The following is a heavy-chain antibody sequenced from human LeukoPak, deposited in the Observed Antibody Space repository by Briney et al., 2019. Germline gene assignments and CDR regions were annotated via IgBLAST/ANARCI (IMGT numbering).Heavy chain of an antibody. V-gene: IGHV4-59*08. Sequence: KPSETLSLTCTVPGGSSSGYYWSWIRQPPGKGLEWIGYVYNSEYTSYNPSLRSRVSISFDTSENQFSLSLTSVTAADTAVYYCARNLGSGYSYLFDYWGQGTLVTVSS. CDR3: ARNLGSGYSYLFDY. CDR1: GGSSSGYY. CDR2: VYNSEYT. D-gene: IGHD2-15*01. J-gene: IGHJ4*02.